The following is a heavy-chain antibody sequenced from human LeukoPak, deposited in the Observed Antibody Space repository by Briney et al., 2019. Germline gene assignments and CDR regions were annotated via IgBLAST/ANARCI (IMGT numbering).Heavy chain of an antibody. CDR2: INHSGST. J-gene: IGHJ4*02. V-gene: IGHV4-34*01. Sequence: SETLSLTCAVCGGSFSGYYWSWIRQPPGKGLEWIGEINHSGSTNYNPSLKSRVTISVDTSKNQFSLKLSSVTAADTAVYYCARDPRKDDYWGQGTLVTVSS. CDR1: GGSFSGYY. D-gene: IGHD6-6*01. CDR3: ARDPRKDDY.